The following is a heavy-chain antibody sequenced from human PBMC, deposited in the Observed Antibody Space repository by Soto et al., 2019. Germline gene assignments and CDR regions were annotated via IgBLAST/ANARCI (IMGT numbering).Heavy chain of an antibody. CDR3: AREYCRSTSCRTNWFDP. CDR2: INAGNGNA. V-gene: IGHV1-3*01. CDR1: GYTFTTYA. Sequence: GASVKVSCKASGYTFTTYAMHWVRQAPGQRLEWMGWINAGNGNAKYSQKFQGRVTISRDTSASTTYMELSSLRSEDTAVYYCAREYCRSTSCRTNWFDPWGQGTLVTVSS. J-gene: IGHJ5*02. D-gene: IGHD2-2*01.